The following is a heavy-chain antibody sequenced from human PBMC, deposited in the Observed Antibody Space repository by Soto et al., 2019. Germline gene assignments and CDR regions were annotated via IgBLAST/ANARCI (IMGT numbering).Heavy chain of an antibody. V-gene: IGHV5-10-1*01. J-gene: IGHJ6*02. CDR1: GCSFTSYW. CDR2: IDPSDSYT. D-gene: IGHD2-15*01. CDR3: ARNPGSYYYYGMDV. Sequence: LGESLKISCKGSGCSFTSYWISWVRQMPGKGLEWMGRIDPSDSYTNYSPSFQGHVTISADKSISTAYLQWSSLKASDTAMYYCARNPGSYYYYGMDVWGQGTTVTVSS.